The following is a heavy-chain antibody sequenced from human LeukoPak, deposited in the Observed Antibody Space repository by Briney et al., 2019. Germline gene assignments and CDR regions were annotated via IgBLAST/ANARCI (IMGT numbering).Heavy chain of an antibody. J-gene: IGHJ4*02. Sequence: GGSLRLSCAASGFIFGVYGMNWVRQAPGKGLEWVSYISRSGNTKYNTDSLKGRFSISRDTAKNSLYLQMNSLRAEDTAVYYCAKYSSSWYSYFDYWGQGTLVTVSS. V-gene: IGHV3-48*01. CDR1: GFIFGVYG. D-gene: IGHD6-13*01. CDR2: ISRSGNTK. CDR3: AKYSSSWYSYFDY.